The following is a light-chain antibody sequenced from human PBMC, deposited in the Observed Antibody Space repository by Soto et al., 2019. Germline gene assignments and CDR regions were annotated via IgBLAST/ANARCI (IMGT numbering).Light chain of an antibody. CDR2: GAS. Sequence: EIVMTQSPATLSVSPGERAALFCRASQSVSSNLAWYQQKPGQAPRLLIYGASTRATGIPARFSGSGSGTEFTLTISSLQSEDFAVYYCQQYNIWPPYTFGQGTKLEI. J-gene: IGKJ2*01. V-gene: IGKV3-15*01. CDR3: QQYNIWPPYT. CDR1: QSVSSN.